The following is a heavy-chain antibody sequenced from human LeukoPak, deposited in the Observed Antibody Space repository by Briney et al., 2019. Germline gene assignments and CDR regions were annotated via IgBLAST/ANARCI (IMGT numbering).Heavy chain of an antibody. Sequence: GGSLRLSCAASGFTFSSYSMNWVRQAPGKGLEWVSYISSSSSTIYYADSVKGRFTISRDNAKNSLYLQMNSLRAEDTAVYYCAGDSHNWNVDYWGQGTLVTVSS. CDR1: GFTFSSYS. V-gene: IGHV3-48*04. D-gene: IGHD1-1*01. CDR2: ISSSSSTI. J-gene: IGHJ4*02. CDR3: AGDSHNWNVDY.